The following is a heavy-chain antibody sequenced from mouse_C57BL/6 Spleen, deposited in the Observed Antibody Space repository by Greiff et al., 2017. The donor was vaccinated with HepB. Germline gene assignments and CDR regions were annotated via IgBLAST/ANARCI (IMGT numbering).Heavy chain of an antibody. Sequence: VQLQQSGPELVKPGASVKISCKASGYTFTDYYMNWVKQSHGKSLEWIGDINPNNGGTSYNQKFKGKATLTVDKSSSTAYMELRSLTSEDSAVYYCAGGPMWGGYWGQGTTLTVSS. J-gene: IGHJ2*01. CDR1: GYTFTDYY. D-gene: IGHD6-5*01. CDR2: INPNNGGT. V-gene: IGHV1-26*01. CDR3: AGGPMWGGY.